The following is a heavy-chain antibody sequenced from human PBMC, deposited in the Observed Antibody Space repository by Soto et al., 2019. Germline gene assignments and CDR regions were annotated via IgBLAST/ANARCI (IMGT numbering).Heavy chain of an antibody. D-gene: IGHD7-27*01. V-gene: IGHV4-34*01. J-gene: IGHJ4*02. CDR1: GGSFSCYY. CDR2: INHSGST. Sequence: SETLSLTCAVYGGSFSCYYWSWSRQPPGKGLEWIGEINHSGSTNYNPSLKSRVTISVDTSKNQFSLKLSSVTAADTAVYYCARELGMATIGYFDYWGQGTLVTVSS. CDR3: ARELGMATIGYFDY.